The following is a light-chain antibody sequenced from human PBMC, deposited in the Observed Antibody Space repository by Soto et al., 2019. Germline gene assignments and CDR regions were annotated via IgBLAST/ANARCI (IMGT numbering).Light chain of an antibody. CDR1: QSVSSSY. V-gene: IGKV3-15*01. CDR3: QQYNNWSGA. Sequence: EIVLTQSPCTLSLSAGDRATISCRASQSVSSSYLAWYQQKPGQAPRLLIYGASTRATGIPARFSGSGSGTEFTLTISSLQSEDFAVYYCQQYNNWSGAFGQGTKVDIK. J-gene: IGKJ1*01. CDR2: GAS.